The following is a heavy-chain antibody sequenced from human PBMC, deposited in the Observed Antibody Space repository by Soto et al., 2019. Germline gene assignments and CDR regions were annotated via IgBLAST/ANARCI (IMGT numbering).Heavy chain of an antibody. Sequence: GGSLRLSCAISGFTFSSYGMHWVRKAPGKGLEWVAVISYDGSNKYYADSVKGRFTISRDNSKDTLYLQMNSLRAEDTAVYYCAKDVLRFLEWLAFYGMDVWGQGTTVTVSS. J-gene: IGHJ6*02. CDR1: GFTFSSYG. CDR3: AKDVLRFLEWLAFYGMDV. D-gene: IGHD3-3*01. CDR2: ISYDGSNK. V-gene: IGHV3-30*18.